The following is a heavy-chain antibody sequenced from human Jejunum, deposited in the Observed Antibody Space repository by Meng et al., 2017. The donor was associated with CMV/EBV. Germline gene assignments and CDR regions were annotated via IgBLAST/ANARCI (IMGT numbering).Heavy chain of an antibody. J-gene: IGHJ4*02. CDR3: TRDIYDTSGYYYWDC. D-gene: IGHD3-22*01. CDR2: STSSRNNV. CDR1: EFSLNSSS. V-gene: IGHV3-21*01. Sequence: EFSLNSSSMNWGRQAPGKGLEWGTSSTSSRNNVWYADSVKGRFTISRDNAKNSLYPQMNSLRAEDTAVYYCTRDIYDTSGYYYWDCWGQGTLVTVSS.